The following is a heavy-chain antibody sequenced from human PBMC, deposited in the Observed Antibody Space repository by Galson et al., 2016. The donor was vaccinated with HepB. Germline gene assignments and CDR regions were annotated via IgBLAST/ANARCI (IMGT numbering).Heavy chain of an antibody. J-gene: IGHJ4*02. CDR2: VGGSGRGT. D-gene: IGHD4-17*01. CDR1: GFTFNDYD. Sequence: SLRLSCAASGFTFNDYDINWVRQAPGKGLEWVSSVGGSGRGTHYAGTVKGRFTSSRDNAKNSLLLQMNSLRDGDTAVYYCARDSGDWDSGYYRSFDYWGQGTLVTVSS. CDR3: ARDSGDWDSGYYRSFDY. V-gene: IGHV3-11*06.